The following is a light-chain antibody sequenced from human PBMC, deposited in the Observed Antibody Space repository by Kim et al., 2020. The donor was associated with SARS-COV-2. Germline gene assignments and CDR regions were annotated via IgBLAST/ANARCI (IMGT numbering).Light chain of an antibody. CDR3: QHRSNWPLT. Sequence: EIVLTQSPATLSLSPGEGATLSCRASQSVSSSLAWYQQKPGQAPRLLIYDASNRATGIPARFSGSGSGTDFTLTISSLEPEDFAVYYCQHRSNWPLTFGGGTKVDIK. CDR2: DAS. J-gene: IGKJ4*01. V-gene: IGKV3-11*01. CDR1: QSVSSS.